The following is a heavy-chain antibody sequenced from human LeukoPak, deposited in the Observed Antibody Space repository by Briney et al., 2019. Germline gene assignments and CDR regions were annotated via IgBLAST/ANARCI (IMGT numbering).Heavy chain of an antibody. CDR1: GFTFSCYG. Sequence: GSLRLSCAASGFTFSCYGIHWVRQAPGKGLEGVAVISYDGSNKYYADSVKGRFTISRDNSKNTLYLQMNSLRAEDTAVYYCASLEGIAAAIDYWGQGTLVTVSS. D-gene: IGHD6-13*01. CDR3: ASLEGIAAAIDY. J-gene: IGHJ4*02. CDR2: ISYDGSNK. V-gene: IGHV3-30*03.